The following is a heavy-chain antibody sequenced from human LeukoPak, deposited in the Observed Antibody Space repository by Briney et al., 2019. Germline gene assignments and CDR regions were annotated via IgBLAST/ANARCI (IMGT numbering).Heavy chain of an antibody. V-gene: IGHV3-15*01. J-gene: IGHJ4*02. CDR2: VKSRSAGETT. CDR3: TLIQGWGSGSYYRDF. D-gene: IGHD3-10*01. CDR1: GFSISNDW. Sequence: GGSLRLSCAASGFSISNDWMTWVRQAPGKGLEWVARVKSRSAGETTDYAAPVKGRFTISRDDSKNALYLQMNSLKTEDTAVYYCTLIQGWGSGSYYRDFWGQGTLVTVSS.